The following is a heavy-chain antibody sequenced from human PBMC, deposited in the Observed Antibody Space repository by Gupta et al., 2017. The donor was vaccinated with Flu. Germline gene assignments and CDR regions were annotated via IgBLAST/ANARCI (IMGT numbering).Heavy chain of an antibody. J-gene: IGHJ6*03. V-gene: IGHV4-34*01. D-gene: IGHD2-15*01. CDR2: INHSGST. Sequence: PPGKGLEWIGEINHSGSTNYNPSLKSRVTISVDTSKNQFSLKLSSVTAADTAVYYCARGAGGNPGHRHGRVKKNYYYYMDVWGKGTTVTVSS. CDR3: ARGAGGNPGHRHGRVKKNYYYYMDV.